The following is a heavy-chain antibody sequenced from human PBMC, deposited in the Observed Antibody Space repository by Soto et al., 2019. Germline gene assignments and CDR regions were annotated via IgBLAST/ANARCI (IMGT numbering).Heavy chain of an antibody. CDR3: ATSDTTMVWTFDY. D-gene: IGHD5-18*01. CDR1: GYTFTSYY. J-gene: IGHJ4*02. Sequence: QVQLVQSGAEVKKPGASVRVSCKASGYTFTSYYMHWVRQAPGQGLEWVGTINPSAGSTSYAQKFQGSITMTRETSTQTVYMELSSLRSEDTAVYYCATSDTTMVWTFDYWGQGTLVTVSS. CDR2: INPSAGST. V-gene: IGHV1-46*03.